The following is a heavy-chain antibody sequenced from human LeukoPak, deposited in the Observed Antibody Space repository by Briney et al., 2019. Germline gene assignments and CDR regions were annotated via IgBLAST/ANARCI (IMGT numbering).Heavy chain of an antibody. CDR2: IKQDGGEK. CDR3: ARDWRGSASGYFRGPIDY. J-gene: IGHJ4*02. CDR1: GFTFSSYW. D-gene: IGHD3-22*01. Sequence: GGSLRLSCAASGFTFSSYWMSWVRQAPGKGLEWVANIKQDGGEKYYVDSVKGRFTISRDNAKNSLYLQMNSLRAEDTAVYYCARDWRGSASGYFRGPIDYWGQGTLVTVSS. V-gene: IGHV3-7*01.